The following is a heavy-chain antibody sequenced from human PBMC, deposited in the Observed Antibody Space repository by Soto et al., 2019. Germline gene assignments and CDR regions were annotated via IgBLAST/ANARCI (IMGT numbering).Heavy chain of an antibody. CDR2: ISGSGGST. CDR3: AKRMARKRTAMANYYGMDV. D-gene: IGHD5-18*01. V-gene: IGHV3-23*01. J-gene: IGHJ6*02. CDR1: GFTFSSYA. Sequence: GGSLRLSCAASGFTFSSYAMSWVRQAPGKGLEWVSAISGSGGSTYYADSVKGRFTISRDNSKNTLYLQMNSLRAEDTAVYYCAKRMARKRTAMANYYGMDVWGPGTTVTVSS.